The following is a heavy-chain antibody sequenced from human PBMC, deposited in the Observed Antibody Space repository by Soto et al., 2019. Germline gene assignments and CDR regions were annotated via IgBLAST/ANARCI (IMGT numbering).Heavy chain of an antibody. J-gene: IGHJ4*02. CDR2: SRNKANSYTT. CDR1: GFTVSDHY. Sequence: EVQLVESGGGLVQPGGSLRLSCSVSGFTVSDHYMDWVRQAPGKGLEWVARSRNKANSYTTEYAASVKGRFTISRDDSENSLYLQMDSLKTEDTAVYFCIRPMTGTTRGFDYWGQGTLVTVSS. V-gene: IGHV3-72*01. D-gene: IGHD1-1*01. CDR3: IRPMTGTTRGFDY.